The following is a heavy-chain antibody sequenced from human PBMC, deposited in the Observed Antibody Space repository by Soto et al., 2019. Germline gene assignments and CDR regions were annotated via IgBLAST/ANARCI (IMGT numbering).Heavy chain of an antibody. V-gene: IGHV1-8*01. CDR2: MNTNTSNT. CDR3: ARSGSSSWHRDLDY. J-gene: IGHJ4*02. CDR1: GYTFTEFD. Sequence: ASVEVPCKTSGYTFTEFDINWVRQAPGQGLEWMGWMNTNTSNTGYAQKFQGRVTMTRDTSISTAYMELSSLRSEDTAVYYCARSGSSSWHRDLDYWGQGTLVTVSS. D-gene: IGHD6-13*01.